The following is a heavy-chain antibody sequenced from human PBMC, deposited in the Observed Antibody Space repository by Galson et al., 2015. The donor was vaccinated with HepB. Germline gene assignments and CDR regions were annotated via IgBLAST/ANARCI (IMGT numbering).Heavy chain of an antibody. J-gene: IGHJ4*02. D-gene: IGHD6-13*01. CDR2: IRSKAYGGTT. CDR3: TRGRRYSSSWYVDY. V-gene: IGHV3-49*03. CDR1: GFTFGDYG. Sequence: SLRLSCAVSGFTFGDYGMSWFRQAPGKGLEWVGFIRSKAYGGTTEYAASVKGRFTISRDDSKSIAYLQMNSLKTEDTAVYYCTRGRRYSSSWYVDYWGQGTLVTVSS.